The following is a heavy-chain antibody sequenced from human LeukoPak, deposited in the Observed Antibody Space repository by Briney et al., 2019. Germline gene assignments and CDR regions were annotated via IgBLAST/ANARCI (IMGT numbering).Heavy chain of an antibody. CDR3: ATGPGREELDY. J-gene: IGHJ4*02. V-gene: IGHV1-69*05. CDR2: IIPIFGTA. Sequence: GASVKVSCKASGGTFSSYAISWVRQAPGQGLEWMGGIIPIFGTANYAQKFQGRVTMTTDTSTSTAYMELRSLRSDDTAVYYCATGPGREELDYWGQGTLVTVSS. CDR1: GGTFSSYA. D-gene: IGHD1-1*01.